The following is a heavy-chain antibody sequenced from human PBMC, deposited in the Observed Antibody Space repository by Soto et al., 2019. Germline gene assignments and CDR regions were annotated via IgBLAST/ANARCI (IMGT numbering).Heavy chain of an antibody. Sequence: PGGSLRLSCAASSLTFSTSPMSLIRQAPEKEPKWDTAINGSGGSKYNADSGKYRFNITRDNSKNTLYLQMNSLSAEDTAAYYRAKDRPPEGYFDWLPVGQSSMPTFDYWGQGTLVTVSS. J-gene: IGHJ4*02. CDR2: INGSGGSK. CDR3: AKDRPPEGYFDWLPVGQSSMPTFDY. D-gene: IGHD3-9*01. CDR1: SLTFSTSP. V-gene: IGHV3-23*01.